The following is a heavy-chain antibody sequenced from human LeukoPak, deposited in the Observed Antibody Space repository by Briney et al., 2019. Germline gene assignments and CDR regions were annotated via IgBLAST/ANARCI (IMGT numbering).Heavy chain of an antibody. D-gene: IGHD6-19*01. J-gene: IGHJ4*02. Sequence: SLRLSCAASGFTFSSYAMSWVRQAPGKGLEWVAVISYDGSNKYYADSVKGRFTISRDNSKNTLYLQMNSLRAEDTAVYYCASAKQWLDIWGQGTLVTVSS. V-gene: IGHV3-30-3*01. CDR3: ASAKQWLDI. CDR1: GFTFSSYA. CDR2: ISYDGSNK.